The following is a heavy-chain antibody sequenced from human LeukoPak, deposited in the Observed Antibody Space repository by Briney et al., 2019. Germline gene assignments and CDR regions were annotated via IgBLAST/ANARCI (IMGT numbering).Heavy chain of an antibody. CDR3: ARAGYCSSTSCPAEYFQH. Sequence: SVKVSCKASGGTFSSYAISWVRQAPGQGLEWMGGIIPIFGTANYAQKFQGRVTITTDESTSTAYVELSSLRSEDTAVYYCARAGYCSSTSCPAEYFQHWGQGTLVTVSS. J-gene: IGHJ1*01. CDR2: IIPIFGTA. D-gene: IGHD2-2*01. V-gene: IGHV1-69*05. CDR1: GGTFSSYA.